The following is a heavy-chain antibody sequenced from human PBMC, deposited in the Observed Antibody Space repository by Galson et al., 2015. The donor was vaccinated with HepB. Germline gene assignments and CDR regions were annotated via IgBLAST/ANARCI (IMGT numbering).Heavy chain of an antibody. J-gene: IGHJ3*02. Sequence: SETLSLTCSVVAASIRDYYWNWIRQPPGKALEWIGYGHHTGATKYNPSLVSRVTTSVDTSRNQLSLSVYSMTAADTAVYYCARWENNMHAFDIWGHGIMVTVSS. D-gene: IGHD1-26*01. CDR1: AASIRDYY. V-gene: IGHV4-59*01. CDR3: ARWENNMHAFDI. CDR2: GHHTGAT.